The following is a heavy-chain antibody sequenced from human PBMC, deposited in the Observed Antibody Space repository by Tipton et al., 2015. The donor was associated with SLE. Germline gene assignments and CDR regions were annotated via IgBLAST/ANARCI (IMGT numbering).Heavy chain of an antibody. CDR2: ISWDGGST. CDR3: AKAPGAARRGYYMDV. CDR1: GFTFDDYA. J-gene: IGHJ6*03. D-gene: IGHD6-6*01. V-gene: IGHV3-43D*04. Sequence: SLRLSCAASGFTFDDYAMHWVRQAPGKGLEWVSLISWDGGSTYYADSLKGRFTISRDNSKNTLYLQMNSLRAEDTAVYYCAKAPGAARRGYYMDVWGKGTTVTVSS.